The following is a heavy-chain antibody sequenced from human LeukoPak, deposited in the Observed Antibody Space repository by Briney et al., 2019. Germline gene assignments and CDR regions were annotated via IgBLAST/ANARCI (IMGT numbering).Heavy chain of an antibody. D-gene: IGHD1-26*01. V-gene: IGHV4-59*08. CDR1: GGSISIFY. J-gene: IGHJ4*02. CDR2: IFQSGTT. Sequence: SETLSLTCTVSGGSISIFYWTWMRQRPGQRLEFIGHIFQSGTTNYNPSLKSRVTISLDTAKNQFSLRLKSVTAADTALYYCARLSVGGTPVDYWGQGTRVTVSS. CDR3: ARLSVGGTPVDY.